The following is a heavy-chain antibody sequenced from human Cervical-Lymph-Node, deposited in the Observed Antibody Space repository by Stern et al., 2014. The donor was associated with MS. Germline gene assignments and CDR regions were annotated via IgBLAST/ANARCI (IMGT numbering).Heavy chain of an antibody. D-gene: IGHD2-2*01. CDR2: IIPIFGTP. CDR3: ATSGSPAAIGDYYYYAMDV. J-gene: IGHJ6*02. Sequence: QVQLVQSGAEVKQPGSSVKVSCKASGDTFNNHAIAWVRQAPGQGLEWMGGIIPIFGTPNYARKFQDRVTIIADESRTTAYMELSSLRSEDTAIYYCATSGSPAAIGDYYYYAMDVWGQGTTVTVSS. CDR1: GDTFNNHA. V-gene: IGHV1-69*01.